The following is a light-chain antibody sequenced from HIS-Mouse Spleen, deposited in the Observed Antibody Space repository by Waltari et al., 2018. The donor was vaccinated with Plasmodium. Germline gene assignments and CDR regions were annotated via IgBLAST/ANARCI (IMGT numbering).Light chain of an antibody. V-gene: IGLV3-19*01. J-gene: IGLJ2*01. CDR3: NSRDSSGNHLV. CDR2: GKN. Sequence: SSELTQDPAVSVALGQPVRITIHGASLRSYFASWYQQKPGQAPVLVIYGKNNRPSGIPDRCSGSSSGNTASLTITGAQAEDEADYYCNSRDSSGNHLVFGGGTKLTVL. CDR1: SLRSYF.